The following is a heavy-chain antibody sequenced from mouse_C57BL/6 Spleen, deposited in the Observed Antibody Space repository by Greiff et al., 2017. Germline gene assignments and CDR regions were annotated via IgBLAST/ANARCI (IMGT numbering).Heavy chain of an antibody. Sequence: QVQLQQPGAELVMPGASVKLSCKASGYTFTSYWMHWVKQRPGQGLAWIGEIDPSDSYTNYNQQFKGKSTLTVDKSSSTAYMQLSSLTSEDSAVYYSARENSSGYVGFDYWGQGTTLTVSS. CDR1: GYTFTSYW. V-gene: IGHV1-69*01. D-gene: IGHD3-2*02. CDR2: IDPSDSYT. CDR3: ARENSSGYVGFDY. J-gene: IGHJ2*01.